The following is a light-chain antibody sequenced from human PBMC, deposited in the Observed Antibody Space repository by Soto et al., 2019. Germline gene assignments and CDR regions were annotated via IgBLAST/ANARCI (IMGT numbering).Light chain of an antibody. CDR2: DAS. CDR1: QSVSSY. J-gene: IGKJ1*01. Sequence: EIVLTQSPATLSLSPGERATLSCRASQSVSSYLAWYQQKPGQAPRLLIYDASNRATGIPARFSGSGSGTDFPLTISSLEPEDFAVYYCQQRGNWPLTFGQGTKVEIK. V-gene: IGKV3-11*01. CDR3: QQRGNWPLT.